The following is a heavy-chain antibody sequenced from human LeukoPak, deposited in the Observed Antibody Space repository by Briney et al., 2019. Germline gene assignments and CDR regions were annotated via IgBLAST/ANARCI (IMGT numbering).Heavy chain of an antibody. CDR1: GGTFSSNA. CDR3: ARGYWNDHYYYYMDV. D-gene: IGHD1-1*01. CDR2: IIPMFGTT. Sequence: ASVKLSFKASGGTFSSNAISWVRQAPGQGLEWMGGIIPMFGTTDYAPRFQGRVTITADKFTSTAYMELSSLRSEDTAVYYCARGYWNDHYYYYMDVWGKGTTVTVSS. V-gene: IGHV1-69*06. J-gene: IGHJ6*03.